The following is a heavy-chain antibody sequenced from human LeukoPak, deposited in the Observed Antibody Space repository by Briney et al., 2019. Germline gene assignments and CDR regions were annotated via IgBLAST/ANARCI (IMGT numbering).Heavy chain of an antibody. CDR3: AREGYYGSGSPPSLYFDY. J-gene: IGHJ4*02. Sequence: QTGGPLRLSCAASGFTFRNYVIHWVRQAPGKGLEWAAVTSSDLNVKLSADAVKVRYTISRDTSRSTLYLQMNSLRPEDTAIYYCAREGYYGSGSPPSLYFDYWGQGTLVTVSS. V-gene: IGHV3-30-3*01. CDR2: TSSDLNVK. CDR1: GFTFRNYV. D-gene: IGHD3-10*01.